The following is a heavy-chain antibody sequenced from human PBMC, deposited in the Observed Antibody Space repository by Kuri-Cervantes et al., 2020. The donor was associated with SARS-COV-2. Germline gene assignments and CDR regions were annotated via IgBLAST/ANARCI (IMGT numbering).Heavy chain of an antibody. CDR3: ARDRISGYLYFLDY. CDR1: GGSVSSSSYY. Sequence: SETLSLTCTVPGGSVSSSSYYWGWIRQPPGKGLEWIGSIYYSGSTFYNPSLKSRVTISVDTSRNQFSLKLSSVTAADTAVYYCARDRISGYLYFLDYWGRGTLVTVSS. V-gene: IGHV4-39*07. D-gene: IGHD5-12*01. J-gene: IGHJ4*02. CDR2: IYYSGST.